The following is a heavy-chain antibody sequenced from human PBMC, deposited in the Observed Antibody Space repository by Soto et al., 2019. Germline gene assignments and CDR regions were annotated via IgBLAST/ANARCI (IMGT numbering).Heavy chain of an antibody. D-gene: IGHD3-10*01. J-gene: IGHJ6*02. CDR1: GGTFSSYT. Sequence: GASVKVSCKASGGTFSSYTISWVRQDPGQGLEWMGRIIPILGIANYAQKFQGRVTITADKSTSTAYMELSSLRTEVTAVYYCTTDKHEFPPYGMDVWGQGTTVTVSS. CDR3: TTDKHEFPPYGMDV. V-gene: IGHV1-69*04. CDR2: IIPILGIA.